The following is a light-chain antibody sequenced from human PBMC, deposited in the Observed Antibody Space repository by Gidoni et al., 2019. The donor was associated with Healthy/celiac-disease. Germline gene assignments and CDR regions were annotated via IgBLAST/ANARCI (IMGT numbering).Light chain of an antibody. J-gene: IGKJ2*01. CDR3: QQYNSYPYT. Sequence: DIQMTQPPSTLSASVGDRVTITCRASQSISSWLAWYQQKPGKAPKLLIYKASSLESGVQSRYSGSGSGTEFTLTISSLQPDDFATYYCQQYNSYPYTFGQGTKLEIK. CDR2: KAS. V-gene: IGKV1-5*03. CDR1: QSISSW.